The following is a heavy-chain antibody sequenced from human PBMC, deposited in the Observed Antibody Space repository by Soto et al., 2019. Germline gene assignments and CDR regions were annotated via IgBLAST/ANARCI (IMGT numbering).Heavy chain of an antibody. D-gene: IGHD6-19*01. V-gene: IGHV4-34*01. CDR1: GGSFSCYY. J-gene: IGHJ4*02. CDR3: ARGSSGWTNFDY. CDR2: INHSGST. Sequence: SETRSRTCAVYGGSFSCYYWSWIRQPPGKGLEWIGEINHSGSTNYNPSLKSRVTISVDTSKNQFSLKLSSVTAADTAVYYCARGSSGWTNFDYWGQGTLVTVSS.